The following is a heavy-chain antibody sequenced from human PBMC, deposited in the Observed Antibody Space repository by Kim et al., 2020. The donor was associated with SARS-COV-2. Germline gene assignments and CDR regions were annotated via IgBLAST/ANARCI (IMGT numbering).Heavy chain of an antibody. Sequence: DSVQGRFTITRDNSKNTLYLQMNSLRAEDTAVYYCAKERGWQQLDWYFYLWGRGTLVTVSS. V-gene: IGHV3-23*01. CDR3: AKERGWQQLDWYFYL. J-gene: IGHJ2*01. D-gene: IGHD6-13*01.